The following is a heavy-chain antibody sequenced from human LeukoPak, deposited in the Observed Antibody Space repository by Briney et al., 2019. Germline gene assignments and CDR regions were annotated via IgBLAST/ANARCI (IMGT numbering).Heavy chain of an antibody. CDR3: ARDSGGAAAAGYYYYYYMDV. J-gene: IGHJ6*03. Sequence: GGSLRLSCAASGFTFSSYAMHWVRRAPGKGLEWVAVISYDGSNKYYADSVKGRFTISRDNSRNTLYLQMNSLRAEDTAVYNCARDSGGAAAAGYYYYYYMDVWGKGTTVTVSS. CDR2: ISYDGSNK. CDR1: GFTFSSYA. V-gene: IGHV3-30*04. D-gene: IGHD6-13*01.